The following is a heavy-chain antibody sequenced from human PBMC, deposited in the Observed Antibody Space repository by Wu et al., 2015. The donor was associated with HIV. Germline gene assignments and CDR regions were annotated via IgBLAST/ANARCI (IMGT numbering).Heavy chain of an antibody. Sequence: QVQLVQSGAEVKRPGSSVKVSCKTSRDTLSNYAVNWVRQAPGQGLEWVGGVIPPFGTPHYAQKFQGRVIITTDKSTTTAYMELSSLRSEDTAVYYCARGDSDFDYWGQGTLITVSS. CDR1: RDTLSNYA. V-gene: IGHV1-69*05. D-gene: IGHD1-26*01. CDR3: ARGDSDFDY. CDR2: VIPPFGTP. J-gene: IGHJ4*02.